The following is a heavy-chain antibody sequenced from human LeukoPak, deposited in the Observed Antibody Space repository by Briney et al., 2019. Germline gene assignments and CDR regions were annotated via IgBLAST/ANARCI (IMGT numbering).Heavy chain of an antibody. CDR1: GDSVSSYY. D-gene: IGHD5-18*01. Sequence: SETLSLTCTVSGDSVSSYYWTWIRQPPGKGPEWIAYIYSGGSTHYNPSLKSRVTISIDMSKNQFSLNLTSVTASDTAVYYCARDRGYSYGPLDYWSQGALVIVSS. V-gene: IGHV4-59*02. CDR3: ARDRGYSYGPLDY. J-gene: IGHJ4*02. CDR2: IYSGGST.